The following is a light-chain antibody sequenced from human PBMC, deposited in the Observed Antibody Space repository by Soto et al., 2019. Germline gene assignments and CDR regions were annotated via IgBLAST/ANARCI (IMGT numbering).Light chain of an antibody. J-gene: IGLJ3*02. CDR1: SSDIGTFKY. V-gene: IGLV2-14*01. Sequence: QSALAQPASVSGSPGQSITISCTGTSSDIGTFKYVSWYQQHPGKAPKLLIYEVSVRPSGISGRFSGSKSGNTASLTISALRAEDEADYYCSAYTARSTLVFGGGTKLTVL. CDR3: SAYTARSTLV. CDR2: EVS.